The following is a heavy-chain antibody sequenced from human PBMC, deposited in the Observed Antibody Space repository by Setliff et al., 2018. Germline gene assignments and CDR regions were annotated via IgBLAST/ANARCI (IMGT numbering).Heavy chain of an antibody. Sequence: ASETLSLTCSVSGGSISSGGFYWSWIRQSAGRGLECIGRIYTDGSTKYNPSLNSRVTLLIDTAKNQISLRLSSVTAADTAVYFCARVTGFSYMDVWGKGTTVTVSS. CDR2: IYTDGST. V-gene: IGHV4-61*02. CDR3: ARVTGFSYMDV. D-gene: IGHD3-3*01. J-gene: IGHJ6*03. CDR1: GGSISSGGFY.